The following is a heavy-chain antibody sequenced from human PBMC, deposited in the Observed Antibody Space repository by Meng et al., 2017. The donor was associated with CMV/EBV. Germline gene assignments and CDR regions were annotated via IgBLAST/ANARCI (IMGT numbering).Heavy chain of an antibody. J-gene: IGHJ4*02. CDR3: SRDNAGNSMSDY. Sequence: SVKVSCKASGGTFRSYTISWVRQAPGQGLEWMGRIIPILGIANYAQKFQGRVTITADKSTSTAYMELSSLRSEDTAVYYCSRDNAGNSMSDYWGQGTLVTVSS. CDR2: IIPILGIA. D-gene: IGHD4-23*01. V-gene: IGHV1-69*04. CDR1: GGTFRSYT.